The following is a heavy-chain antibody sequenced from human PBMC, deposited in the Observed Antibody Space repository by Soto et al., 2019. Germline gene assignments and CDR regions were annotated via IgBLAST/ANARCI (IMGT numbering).Heavy chain of an antibody. J-gene: IGHJ6*02. CDR2: IIDSGGST. CDR3: AKGRSYYYYYGVDV. CDR1: GFTFSDHC. V-gene: IGHV3-23*01. Sequence: PGGSLRISCAVSGFTFSDHCIDWVRQAPGKGLEWVSDIIDSGGSTYYADSVKGRFTISRDNSKSTLYLQMNSLRAEDTALYYCAKGRSYYYYYGVDVWGQGTTVTVSS.